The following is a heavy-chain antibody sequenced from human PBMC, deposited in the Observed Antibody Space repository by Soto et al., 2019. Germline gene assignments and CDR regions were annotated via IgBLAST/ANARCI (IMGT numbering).Heavy chain of an antibody. V-gene: IGHV1-69*13. CDR2: IIPIFGTA. CDR3: TTDSYTSVIVVRFDY. J-gene: IGHJ4*01. Sequence: SVKVSCKASGGTFSSYAISWVRQAPGQGLEWMGGIIPIFGTANYAQKFQGRVTITADESTSTAYMELSSLRSEDTAVYYCTTDSYTSVIVVRFDYWGHGTLVTVSS. D-gene: IGHD3-22*01. CDR1: GGTFSSYA.